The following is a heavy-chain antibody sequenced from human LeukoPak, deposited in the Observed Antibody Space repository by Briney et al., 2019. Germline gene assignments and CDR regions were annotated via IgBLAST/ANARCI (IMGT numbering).Heavy chain of an antibody. Sequence: SETLSLTCTVSGYSISSSYYWSWIRQPPGKGLEWIGYIYYSGSTNYSPSLKSRVTISVDTSKNQFSLKLSSVTAADTAVYYCARVVAVAGLFDYWGQGTLVTVSS. CDR1: GYSISSSYY. CDR3: ARVVAVAGLFDY. V-gene: IGHV4-61*01. J-gene: IGHJ4*02. CDR2: IYYSGST. D-gene: IGHD6-19*01.